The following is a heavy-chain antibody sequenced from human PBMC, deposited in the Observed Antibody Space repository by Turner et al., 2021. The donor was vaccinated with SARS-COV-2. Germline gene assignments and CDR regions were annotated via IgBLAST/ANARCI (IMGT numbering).Heavy chain of an antibody. CDR3: AKDSGTSTRWFGELLYQEFDY. Sequence: EVQLLESGGGLVQPGGSLRLSAAASGFIFSSYAMSWVRQAPGKGLEWVSAIRGSGGSTYYADSGKGRFTISRDNSKNTLYLQMNSLRAEDTAVYYCAKDSGTSTRWFGELLYQEFDYWGQGTLVTVSS. CDR2: IRGSGGST. CDR1: GFIFSSYA. J-gene: IGHJ4*02. V-gene: IGHV3-23*01. D-gene: IGHD3-10*01.